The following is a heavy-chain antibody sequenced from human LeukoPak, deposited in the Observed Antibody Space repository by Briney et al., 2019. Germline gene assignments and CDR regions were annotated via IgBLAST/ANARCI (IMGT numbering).Heavy chain of an antibody. Sequence: SETLSLTCAVYGGSLSGYYWSWIRQPPGKGLEWIGEINHSGSTNYNPPLKSRVTISVDTSKNQFSLKLSSVTAADTAVYYCARGGCYYDSGSPEYWGQGTLVTVSS. J-gene: IGHJ4*02. CDR2: INHSGST. CDR3: ARGGCYYDSGSPEY. D-gene: IGHD3-22*01. V-gene: IGHV4-34*01. CDR1: GGSLSGYY.